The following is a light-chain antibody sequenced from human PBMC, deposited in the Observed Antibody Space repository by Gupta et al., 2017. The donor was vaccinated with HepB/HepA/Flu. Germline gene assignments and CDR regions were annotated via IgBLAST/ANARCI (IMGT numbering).Light chain of an antibody. CDR2: GSS. CDR3: QQHNDWPLT. V-gene: IGKV3-11*01. J-gene: IGKJ4*01. CDR1: QSVSSN. Sequence: EIVLTQSPATLSLSPGERATLSCWASQSVSSNLAWYQQKLGQAPRLLMSGSSNRAAGIPARFSGSGSGTDFTLTISRLEPEDFAVYYCQQHNDWPLTFGGGTKVEI.